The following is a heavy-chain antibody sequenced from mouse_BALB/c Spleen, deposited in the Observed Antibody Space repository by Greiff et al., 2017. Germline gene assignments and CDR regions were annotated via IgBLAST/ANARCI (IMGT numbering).Heavy chain of an antibody. V-gene: IGHV5-17*02. Sequence: DVKLVESGGGLVQPGGSRKLSCAASGFTFSSFGMHWVRQAPEKGLEWVAYISSGSSTIYYADTVKGRFTISRDNPKNTLFLQMTSLRSEDTAMYYCARSYDYDGFAYWGQGTLVTVSA. J-gene: IGHJ3*01. D-gene: IGHD2-4*01. CDR3: ARSYDYDGFAY. CDR1: GFTFSSFG. CDR2: ISSGSSTI.